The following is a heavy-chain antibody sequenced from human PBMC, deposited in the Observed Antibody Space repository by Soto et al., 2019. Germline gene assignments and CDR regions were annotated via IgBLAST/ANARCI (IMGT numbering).Heavy chain of an antibody. CDR1: GGSISSYY. CDR3: ARGGDPPYYYYYVDV. J-gene: IGHJ6*03. D-gene: IGHD2-21*02. V-gene: IGHV4-59*01. CDR2: IYYSGST. Sequence: SETLSLTCTVSGGSISSYYWSWFRQPPGKGLEWIGYIYYSGSTNYNPSLKSRVTISVDTSKNQFSLKLSSVTAADTAVYYCARGGDPPYYYYYVDVWGKGTTVTVSS.